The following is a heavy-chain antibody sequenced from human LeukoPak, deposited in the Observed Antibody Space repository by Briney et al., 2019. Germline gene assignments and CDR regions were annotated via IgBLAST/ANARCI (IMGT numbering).Heavy chain of an antibody. Sequence: SVKVSCKASGGTFSSYAISWVRQAPGQGLEWMGRIIPILVIANYAQKLRGRVTITADKSTSTAYMELSSLRSEDTDVYYCARDSGDYYGSGSYGMTFAFDIWGQGTMVTVSS. CDR1: GGTFSSYA. CDR2: IIPILVIA. V-gene: IGHV1-69*04. D-gene: IGHD3-10*01. CDR3: ARDSGDYYGSGSYGMTFAFDI. J-gene: IGHJ3*02.